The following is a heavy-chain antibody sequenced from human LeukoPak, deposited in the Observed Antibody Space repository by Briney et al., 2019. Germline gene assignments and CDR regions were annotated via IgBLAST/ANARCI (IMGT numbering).Heavy chain of an antibody. Sequence: ASVKVSCKASGYTFTGYYMHWVRQAPGQGLEWMGWINPNSGGTNYAQKFQGRVTMTRDMSTSTVYMELSSLRSEDTAVYYCARVTYYDSSGYSEGFDPWGQGTLVTVSS. J-gene: IGHJ5*02. CDR2: INPNSGGT. V-gene: IGHV1-2*02. CDR1: GYTFTGYY. D-gene: IGHD3-22*01. CDR3: ARVTYYDSSGYSEGFDP.